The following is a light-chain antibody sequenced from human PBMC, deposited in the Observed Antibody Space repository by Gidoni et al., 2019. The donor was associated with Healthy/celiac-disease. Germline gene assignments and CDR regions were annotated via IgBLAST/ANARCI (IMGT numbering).Light chain of an antibody. Sequence: QSALTLPRSVSGSPGQSVTISCTGTSSDVGVYNYVSWYQQHPGKAPKLMIYDVSKRPSGVPDRFAGSKSGNTASLTISGLQAEDEADYYCCSYAGSPRVVFGGGTKLTVL. CDR3: CSYAGSPRVV. V-gene: IGLV2-11*01. J-gene: IGLJ2*01. CDR1: SSDVGVYNY. CDR2: DVS.